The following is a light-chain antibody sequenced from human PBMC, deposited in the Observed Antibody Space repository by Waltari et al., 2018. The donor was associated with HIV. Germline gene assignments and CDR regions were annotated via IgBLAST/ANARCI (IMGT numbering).Light chain of an antibody. CDR2: NVS. Sequence: DVVMTQSPLSLPVTLGQPASISCRSSHSLVYSDGNTYLHWFQQRPGQSPRRLIYNVSNRDSGVPDRFSGSGSGTDFTLKISRVEAEDVGVYYCMQGTYWPPWYTFGQGTKLEMK. CDR1: HSLVYSDGNTY. J-gene: IGKJ2*01. V-gene: IGKV2-30*01. CDR3: MQGTYWPPWYT.